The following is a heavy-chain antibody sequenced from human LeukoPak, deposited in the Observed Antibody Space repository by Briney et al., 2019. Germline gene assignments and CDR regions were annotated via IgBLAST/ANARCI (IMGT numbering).Heavy chain of an antibody. J-gene: IGHJ4*02. Sequence: PSETLSLTCAVSGGSISSGNWWSWVRQPPGKGLEWIGEIHHSGSTNYNPSLQSRVPISVDNSKNQFSLKVRSVTAADTAVYYCWHSGYESGFDYWGQGTLVTVSS. D-gene: IGHD5-12*01. V-gene: IGHV4-4*02. CDR1: GGSISSGNW. CDR3: WHSGYESGFDY. CDR2: IHHSGST.